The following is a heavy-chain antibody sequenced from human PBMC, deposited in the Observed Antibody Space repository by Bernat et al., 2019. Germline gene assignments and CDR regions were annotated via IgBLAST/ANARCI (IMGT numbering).Heavy chain of an antibody. CDR2: IYHSGST. V-gene: IGHV4-4*02. Sequence: QVQLQESSPGLVKPSGTLSLTCAVSGGSISSSNWWSWVRQPPGKGLEWIGEIYHSGSTNYNPSLKSRVTISVDKSKNQFSLKLSSVTAADTAVYYCARDHDSSGYYQRGVFDYWGQGTLVTVSS. CDR1: GGSISSSNW. D-gene: IGHD3-22*01. J-gene: IGHJ4*02. CDR3: ARDHDSSGYYQRGVFDY.